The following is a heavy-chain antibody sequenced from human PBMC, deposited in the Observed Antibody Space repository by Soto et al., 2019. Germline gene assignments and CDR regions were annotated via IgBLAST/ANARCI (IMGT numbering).Heavy chain of an antibody. Sequence: QVQLVQSGAEVKKPGGSVKVSCKGSGFTFSNYGFNWVRQAPGQGLEWVGWVSAYNGYTKSAQNFQDRLIMTTDTSTNTAYMELRGLRPDDTALYYCASGTSIAVPEGPWGQGTLVTVSS. CDR1: GFTFSNYG. CDR2: VSAYNGYT. J-gene: IGHJ4*02. V-gene: IGHV1-18*01. CDR3: ASGTSIAVPEGP. D-gene: IGHD6-19*01.